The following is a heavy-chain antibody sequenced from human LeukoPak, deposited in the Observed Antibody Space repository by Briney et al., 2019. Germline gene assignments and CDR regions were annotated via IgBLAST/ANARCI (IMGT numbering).Heavy chain of an antibody. J-gene: IGHJ4*02. CDR1: GFTFRNYW. D-gene: IGHD2-15*01. V-gene: IGHV3-30*02. CDR3: ATPLLNLGYCSGGSCYDNDY. Sequence: PGGSLRLSCAASGFTFRNYWMSWVRQSPGKGLEWVAFIRYDGSNKYYADSVKGRFTISRDNSKNTLYLQMNSLRAEDTAVYYCATPLLNLGYCSGGSCYDNDYWGQGTLVTVSS. CDR2: IRYDGSNK.